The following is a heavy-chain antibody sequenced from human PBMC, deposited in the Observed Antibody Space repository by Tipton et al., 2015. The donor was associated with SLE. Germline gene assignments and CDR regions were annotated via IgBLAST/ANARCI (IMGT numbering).Heavy chain of an antibody. V-gene: IGHV4-59*11. Sequence: TLSLTCTVSGGSISSHYWSWIRQPPGKGREWIGYIYYSGSTNYNPSLKSRVTISVDTSKNQFSLKLGSVTAADTAVYYCARERVLGFDPWGQGTLVTVSS. J-gene: IGHJ5*02. CDR2: IYYSGST. D-gene: IGHD4/OR15-4a*01. CDR3: ARERVLGFDP. CDR1: GGSISSHY.